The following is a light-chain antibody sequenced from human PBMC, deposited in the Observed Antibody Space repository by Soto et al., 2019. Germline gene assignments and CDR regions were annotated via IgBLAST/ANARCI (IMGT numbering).Light chain of an antibody. CDR1: SSDVGGYSY. V-gene: IGLV2-14*01. CDR2: EVS. CDR3: NSYTSSSSYV. J-gene: IGLJ1*01. Sequence: QSVLTQPASVSGSPGQSITISCTGTSSDVGGYSYVSWYQQHPGKAPKLMISEVSNRPSGVSNRFSGSKSGNTASLTISGLQAEDEADYYCNSYTSSSSYVFGTGTKVTVL.